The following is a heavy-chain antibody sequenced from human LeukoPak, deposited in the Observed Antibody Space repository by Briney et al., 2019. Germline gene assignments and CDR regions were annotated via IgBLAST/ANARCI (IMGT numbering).Heavy chain of an antibody. Sequence: GALRLSRAASGFTFSSYAMSWVRQTPGKGLEWVSAISGSGGSTYYADSVKGRFTISRDNSKNTLYLQMNSLRAEDTAVYYCAKVIDYDILAGYYGSFDYWGQGTLVTVSS. V-gene: IGHV3-23*01. CDR1: GFTFSSYA. D-gene: IGHD3-9*01. J-gene: IGHJ4*02. CDR3: AKVIDYDILAGYYGSFDY. CDR2: ISGSGGST.